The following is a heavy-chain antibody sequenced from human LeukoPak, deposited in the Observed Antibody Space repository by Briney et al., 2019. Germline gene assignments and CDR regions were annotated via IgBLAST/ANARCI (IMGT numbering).Heavy chain of an antibody. Sequence: GGSLRLSCAASGFTFSSYGMHWVRQAPGKGLEWVAVISYDGSNKYYADSVKGRFTISRDNSKNTLYLQMNSLRPEDTAVYYCAKDAVQLWLFFFDYWGQGTLVTVSS. D-gene: IGHD5-18*01. CDR1: GFTFSSYG. CDR3: AKDAVQLWLFFFDY. CDR2: ISYDGSNK. J-gene: IGHJ4*02. V-gene: IGHV3-30*18.